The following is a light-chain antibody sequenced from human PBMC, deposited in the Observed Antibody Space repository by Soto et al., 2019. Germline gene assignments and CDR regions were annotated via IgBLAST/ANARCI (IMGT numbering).Light chain of an antibody. CDR3: QQSNTWPLT. Sequence: SVSLKRSAALCFGVSQSVSSSYLAWYQQKPGQAPRLLIYGASTRATGIPARFSGSRSRPEYTLIISSMHSADSPVYSCQQSNTWPLTIRGGTKVDIK. V-gene: IGKV3-15*01. CDR1: QSVSSSY. CDR2: GAS. J-gene: IGKJ4*01.